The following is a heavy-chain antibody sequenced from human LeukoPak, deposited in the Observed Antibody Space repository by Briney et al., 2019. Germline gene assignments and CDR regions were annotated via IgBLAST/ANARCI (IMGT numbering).Heavy chain of an antibody. V-gene: IGHV3-23*01. CDR1: GFTFGSYA. CDR2: ISNSGGST. J-gene: IGHJ6*02. Sequence: PGGSLRLSCAASGFTFGSYAMSWVRQAPGKGLEWVSVISNSGGSTSYADSVKGRFTISRDNSKNTLYLQMNSLRAEDTAVYYCARGQSQYYYGMDVWGQGTTVTVSS. CDR3: ARGQSQYYYGMDV.